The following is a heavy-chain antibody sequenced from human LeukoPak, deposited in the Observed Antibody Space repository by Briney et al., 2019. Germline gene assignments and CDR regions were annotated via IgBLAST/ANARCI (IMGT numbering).Heavy chain of an antibody. CDR3: ARIYCGGDCYSGAFDI. CDR1: GYSFTSYW. V-gene: IGHV5-51*01. D-gene: IGHD2-21*02. J-gene: IGHJ3*02. Sequence: GESLKISCKGSGYSFTSYWIGWVRQMPGKGLEWMGIIYPGDSDTRYSPAFQGQVTIPADKSISHAYLQWSSLKASDTAMYYCARIYCGGDCYSGAFDIWGQGTMVTVSS. CDR2: IYPGDSDT.